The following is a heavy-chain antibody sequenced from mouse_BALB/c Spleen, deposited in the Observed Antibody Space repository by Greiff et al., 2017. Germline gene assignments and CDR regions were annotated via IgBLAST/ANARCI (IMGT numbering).Heavy chain of an antibody. V-gene: IGHV1-55*01. J-gene: IGHJ2*01. CDR3: AIGTGFDY. Sequence: VQLQQPGAELVKPGTSVKLSCKASGYNFTSYWINWVKLRPGQGLEWIGDIYPGSGSTNYNEKFKSKATLTVDTSSSTAYMQLSSLASEDSALYYCAIGTGFDYWGQGTTLTVSS. CDR2: IYPGSGST. D-gene: IGHD4-1*01. CDR1: GYNFTSYW.